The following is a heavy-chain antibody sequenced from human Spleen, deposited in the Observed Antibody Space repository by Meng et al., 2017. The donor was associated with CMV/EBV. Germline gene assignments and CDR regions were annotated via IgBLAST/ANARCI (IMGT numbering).Heavy chain of an antibody. D-gene: IGHD4-17*01. CDR1: GFSFRSYA. J-gene: IGHJ4*02. V-gene: IGHV3-23*01. CDR2: ISGRSDST. Sequence: ASGFSFRSYAMSWVRQAPGKGLEWVSAISGRSDSTYYPDSVKGRFTISRDNSKHTLFLQINSLRAEDTAVYYCAKGWGDYNYALLDYWGQGTLVTVSS. CDR3: AKGWGDYNYALLDY.